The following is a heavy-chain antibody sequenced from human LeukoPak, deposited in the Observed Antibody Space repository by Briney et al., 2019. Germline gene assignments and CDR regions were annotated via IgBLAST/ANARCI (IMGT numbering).Heavy chain of an antibody. CDR1: GGSFSGYY. Sequence: SETLSLTCAVYGGSFSGYYWSWIRQPPGKGLEWLGGINHSGSTNYNPSLKSRVTISVDTSKNQFSLKLSSVTAADTAVYYCARGRVRGDGGADYYYYMDVWGKGTTVTVSS. V-gene: IGHV4-34*01. CDR3: ARGRVRGDGGADYYYYMDV. D-gene: IGHD3-10*01. J-gene: IGHJ6*03. CDR2: INHSGST.